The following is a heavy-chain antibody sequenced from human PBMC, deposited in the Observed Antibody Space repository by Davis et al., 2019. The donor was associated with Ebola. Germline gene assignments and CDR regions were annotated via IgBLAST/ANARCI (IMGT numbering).Heavy chain of an antibody. Sequence: GESLKISCAASGFTFSSYGMHWVRQGPGKGLEWVALIWYDGSNKYYADSVKGRFTISRDNSRNTVYLQMWSLTIEDTAVYYCAGKDYYFDCWGQGTLVAVSS. CDR2: IWYDGSNK. V-gene: IGHV3-30*02. CDR3: AGKDYYFDC. J-gene: IGHJ4*02. CDR1: GFTFSSYG.